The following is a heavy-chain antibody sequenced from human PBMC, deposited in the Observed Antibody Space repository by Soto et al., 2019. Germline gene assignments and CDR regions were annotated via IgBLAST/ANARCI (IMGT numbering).Heavy chain of an antibody. J-gene: IGHJ5*02. CDR2: IYYSGST. CDR1: GGSISSGDYY. Sequence: QVQVQESGPGLVKPSQTLSLTCTVSGGSISSGDYYWSWIRQPPGKGLEWIGYIYYSGSTYYNPSLKSRVTISVDTSKNQFSLKLSSVTAADTAVYYCARDYGWSGRNMGGWFDPWGQGTLVTVSS. V-gene: IGHV4-30-4*01. D-gene: IGHD3-3*01. CDR3: ARDYGWSGRNMGGWFDP.